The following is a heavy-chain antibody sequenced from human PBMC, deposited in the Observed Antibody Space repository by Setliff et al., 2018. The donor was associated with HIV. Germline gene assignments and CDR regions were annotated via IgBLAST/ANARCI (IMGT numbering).Heavy chain of an antibody. CDR3: AAVPWGHSSLIIDH. CDR1: GFIFSSYE. D-gene: IGHD3-16*01. CDR2: LSTTGTNI. Sequence: PGGSLRLSCETSGFIFSSYEMNWVRQAPGKGLEWISKLSTTGTNIHYADSVKGRFAISRDNAKNSLFLQMSSLRVEDTAVYYCAAVPWGHSSLIIDHWGQGTPVTVPQ. J-gene: IGHJ4*02. V-gene: IGHV3-48*03.